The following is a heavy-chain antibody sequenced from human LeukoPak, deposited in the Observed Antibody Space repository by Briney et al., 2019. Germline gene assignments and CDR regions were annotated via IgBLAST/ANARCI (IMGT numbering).Heavy chain of an antibody. V-gene: IGHV1-8*03. J-gene: IGHJ6*03. D-gene: IGHD3-3*01. Sequence: ASVKVSCKASGYTFTSYDINWVRQATGQGVEWMGWMNPNSGNTGYAQKFQGRVTITRNTSISTAYMELSSLRSEDTAVYYCGRVPRDDFWSGYYDYYYYYYMDVWGKGTTVTVSS. CDR1: GYTFTSYD. CDR2: MNPNSGNT. CDR3: GRVPRDDFWSGYYDYYYYYYMDV.